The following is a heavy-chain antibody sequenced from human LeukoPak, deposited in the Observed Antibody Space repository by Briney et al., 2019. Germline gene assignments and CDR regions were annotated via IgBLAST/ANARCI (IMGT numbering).Heavy chain of an antibody. V-gene: IGHV1-18*01. CDR2: ISAYNGYT. Sequence: ASVKVSCKASGYTFTSYGISWVRQAPGQGLEWMGWISAYNGYTNYPQKLEGRVTMTTDTSTSTAYMELRSLRSDDTAVYYCARVGRLQDSTSSLWGQGTLVTVSS. CDR3: ARVGRLQDSTSSL. D-gene: IGHD6-6*01. CDR1: GYTFTSYG. J-gene: IGHJ4*02.